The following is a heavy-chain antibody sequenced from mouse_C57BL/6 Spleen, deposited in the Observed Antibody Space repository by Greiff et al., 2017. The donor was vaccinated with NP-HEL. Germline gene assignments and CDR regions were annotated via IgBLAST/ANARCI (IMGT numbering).Heavy chain of an antibody. Sequence: VQLVESGAELVRPGTSVKVSCKASGYAFTNYLIEWVKQRPGQGLEWIGVINPGSGDTNYNEKFKGKATLTADKSSSTAYMQLSSLTSEDSAVYFCARGLKLGRYAMDYWGQGTSVTVSS. CDR2: INPGSGDT. J-gene: IGHJ4*01. D-gene: IGHD4-1*01. CDR3: ARGLKLGRYAMDY. V-gene: IGHV1-54*01. CDR1: GYAFTNYL.